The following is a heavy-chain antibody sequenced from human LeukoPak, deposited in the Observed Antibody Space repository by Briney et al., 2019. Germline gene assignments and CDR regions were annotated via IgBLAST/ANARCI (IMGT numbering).Heavy chain of an antibody. V-gene: IGHV4-34*01. CDR1: GGSFSGYY. CDR3: ARGWREYKFRAGLDY. D-gene: IGHD5-18*01. J-gene: IGHJ4*02. Sequence: SETLSLTCAVYGGSFSGYYWTWIRQPPGKGLEWIGEINHSGSTNYNPSLKSRVTISVDTSNNQFSLKLSSVTAADTAVFYCARGWREYKFRAGLDYWGQGTLVTVSS. CDR2: INHSGST.